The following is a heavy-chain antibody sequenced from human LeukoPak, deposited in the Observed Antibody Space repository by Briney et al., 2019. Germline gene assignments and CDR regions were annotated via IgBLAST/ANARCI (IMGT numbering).Heavy chain of an antibody. CDR3: ARQGLGYCSSTSCYHSHDAFDI. CDR2: IYHSGST. Sequence: KPSETLSLTCAVSGYSISGNYYWGWIRQPPGKGLEWIGSIYHSGSTYYNPSLKSRVTISVDTSKNQFSLKLSSVTAADTAVYYCARQGLGYCSSTSCYHSHDAFDIWGQGTMVTVSS. V-gene: IGHV4-38-2*01. D-gene: IGHD2-2*01. J-gene: IGHJ3*02. CDR1: GYSISGNYY.